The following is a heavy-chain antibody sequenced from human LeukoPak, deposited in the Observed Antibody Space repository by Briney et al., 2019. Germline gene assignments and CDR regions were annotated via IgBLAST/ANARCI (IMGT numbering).Heavy chain of an antibody. J-gene: IGHJ4*02. D-gene: IGHD3-16*01. CDR3: ARDSALSMIPFGY. CDR1: GFTFSSYS. Sequence: GGSLRLSCAASGFTFSSYSMNWVRQAPGKGLEWVSSISSSSSYIYYADSVKGRFTISRDNAKNSLYLQMSSLRAEDTAVYYCARDSALSMIPFGYWGQGTLVTVSS. CDR2: ISSSSSYI. V-gene: IGHV3-21*01.